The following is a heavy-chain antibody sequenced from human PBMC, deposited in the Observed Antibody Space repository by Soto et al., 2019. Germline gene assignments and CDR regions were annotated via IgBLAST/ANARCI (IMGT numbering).Heavy chain of an antibody. CDR1: GFTFSSYA. Sequence: GGSLRLSCAASGFTFSSYAMSWVRQAPGKGLEWVSVISGSGGSTDYADSVKGRFSISRDNSKNTLYLQMNSLRAEDTAVYYCAKGSRSSVYSYDNWGQGPLVTVSS. CDR3: AKGSRSSVYSYDN. CDR2: ISGSGGST. V-gene: IGHV3-23*01. D-gene: IGHD3-22*01. J-gene: IGHJ4*02.